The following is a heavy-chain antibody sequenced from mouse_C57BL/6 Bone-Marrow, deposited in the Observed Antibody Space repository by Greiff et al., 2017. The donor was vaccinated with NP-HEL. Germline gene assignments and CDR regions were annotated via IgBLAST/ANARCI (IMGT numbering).Heavy chain of an antibody. CDR1: GFNITDYS. CDR3: TTRDYSAWLAY. Sequence: EVQLQESGAELVRPGASVKLSCTASGFNITDYSMHWVKQRPEQGLEWIGRIDPEDGDTEYAPKFQGKATMTADTSSNTAYLQLSSLTSEDTAVYYCTTRDYSAWLAYWGQGTLVTVSA. D-gene: IGHD1-1*01. V-gene: IGHV14-1*01. CDR2: IDPEDGDT. J-gene: IGHJ3*01.